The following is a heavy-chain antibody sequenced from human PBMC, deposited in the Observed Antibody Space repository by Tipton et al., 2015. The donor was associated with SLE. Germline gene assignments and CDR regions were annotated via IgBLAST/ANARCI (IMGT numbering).Heavy chain of an antibody. D-gene: IGHD3-3*01. J-gene: IGHJ6*03. CDR2: IRSKAYGGTT. CDR1: GFTFGDYA. V-gene: IGHV3-49*03. CDR3: TRDPDYDFWSGHYYYMDV. Sequence: SLRLSCIASGFTFGDYAMSWFRQAPGKGLEWVGFIRSKAYGGTTEYAASVKGRFTISRDDSKSIAYLQMNSLKTEDTAVYYCTRDPDYDFWSGHYYYMDVWGKGTTVTVSS.